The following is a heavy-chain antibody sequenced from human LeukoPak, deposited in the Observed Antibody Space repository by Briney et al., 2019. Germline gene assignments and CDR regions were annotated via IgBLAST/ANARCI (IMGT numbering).Heavy chain of an antibody. CDR2: IYYSGST. Sequence: SETLSLTCTVSGGSISSYYWSWIRQPPGKGLEWIGYIYYSGSTNYNPSLKSRVTISVDTSKNQFSLKLSSVTAADTAVYYCARILGYCSGGSCYWDWFDPWGQGTLVTVSS. CDR1: GGSISSYY. CDR3: ARILGYCSGGSCYWDWFDP. J-gene: IGHJ5*02. V-gene: IGHV4-59*01. D-gene: IGHD2-15*01.